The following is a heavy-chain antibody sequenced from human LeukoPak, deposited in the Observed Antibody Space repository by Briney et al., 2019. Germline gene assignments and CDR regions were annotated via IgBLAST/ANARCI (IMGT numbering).Heavy chain of an antibody. D-gene: IGHD1-26*01. CDR3: ARDASGSYFAY. Sequence: SQTLSLTCTVSGGSISSGSYYWSWIRQPPGKGLEWIGYIYHSGSTYYNPSLKSRVTISVDRSKNQFSLKLSSVTAADTAVYYCARDASGSYFAYWGQGTLVTVSS. J-gene: IGHJ4*02. V-gene: IGHV4-30-2*01. CDR2: IYHSGST. CDR1: GGSISSGSYY.